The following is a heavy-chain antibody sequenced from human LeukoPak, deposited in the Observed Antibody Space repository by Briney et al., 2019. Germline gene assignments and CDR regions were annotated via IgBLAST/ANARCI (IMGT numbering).Heavy chain of an antibody. CDR2: INSDGSST. Sequence: GGSLRLSCAASGFTFRSYWMHWVRQAPGEGLVWVSRINSDGSSTSYADSVKGRSTISRDNAKNTLYLQMNSLRAEDTAVYYCARELPAAILRLDPGLDYWGQGTLSPSPQ. D-gene: IGHD2-2*01. V-gene: IGHV3-74*01. CDR3: ARELPAAILRLDPGLDY. J-gene: IGHJ4*02. CDR1: GFTFRSYW.